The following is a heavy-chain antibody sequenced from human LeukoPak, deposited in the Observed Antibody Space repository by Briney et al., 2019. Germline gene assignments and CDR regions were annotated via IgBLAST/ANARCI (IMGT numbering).Heavy chain of an antibody. V-gene: IGHV3-21*01. J-gene: IGHJ6*03. D-gene: IGHD3-10*01. Sequence: PGGSLRLSGAAPGFLFSTYNMNWVRQAPGKGLEWVSSIISSGSSIYYADSVKGRFTISRDNAKNSLFLEMNSLRGEDTAIYYCASAHRDYYGSGRKDYYYYMDVWGKGTTVTVSS. CDR2: IISSGSSI. CDR3: ASAHRDYYGSGRKDYYYYMDV. CDR1: GFLFSTYN.